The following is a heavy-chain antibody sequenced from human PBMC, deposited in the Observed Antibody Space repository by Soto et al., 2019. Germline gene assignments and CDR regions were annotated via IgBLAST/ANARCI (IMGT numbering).Heavy chain of an antibody. V-gene: IGHV1-2*04. D-gene: IGHD3-22*01. CDR1: GYTFTGYY. CDR3: AREYYYDSSGYYRTTNFDY. J-gene: IGHJ4*02. CDR2: INPNSGGT. Sequence: ASVKVSCKASGYTFTGYYMHWVRQAPGQGLEWMGWINPNSGGTNYAQKFQGWVTMTRDTSISTAYMELSRLRSDDTAVYYCAREYYYDSSGYYRTTNFDYWGQGTLVTVSS.